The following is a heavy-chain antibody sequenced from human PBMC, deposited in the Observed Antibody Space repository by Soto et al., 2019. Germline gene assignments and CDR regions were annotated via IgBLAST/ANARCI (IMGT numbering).Heavy chain of an antibody. V-gene: IGHV3-30-3*01. D-gene: IGHD2-15*01. Sequence: GGSLRLSCAASGFTFSSYGMHWVRQAPGKGLEWVAVISYDGSNKYYADSVKGRFTISRDNSKNTLYLQMNSLRAEDTAVYYCARDFLVVVAATKYYYYYGMDVWGQGTTVTVSS. CDR2: ISYDGSNK. J-gene: IGHJ6*02. CDR1: GFTFSSYG. CDR3: ARDFLVVVAATKYYYYYGMDV.